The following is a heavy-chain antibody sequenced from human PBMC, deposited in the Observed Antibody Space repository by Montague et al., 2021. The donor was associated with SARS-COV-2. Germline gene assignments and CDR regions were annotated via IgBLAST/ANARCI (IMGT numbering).Heavy chain of an antibody. J-gene: IGHJ4*02. Sequence: PALVKPTQTLTLTCTFSGFSLSTSGMRASWIRQPPGKALEWLARIDWDDDKFYSTSLKTRLTISKDTSKNQVVLTMTNMDPVDTATYYCARPYYDILTAYYTPFDYGGQGTLVTVSS. D-gene: IGHD3-9*01. CDR1: GFSLSTSGMR. CDR3: ARPYYDILTAYYTPFDY. V-gene: IGHV2-70*04. CDR2: IDWDDDK.